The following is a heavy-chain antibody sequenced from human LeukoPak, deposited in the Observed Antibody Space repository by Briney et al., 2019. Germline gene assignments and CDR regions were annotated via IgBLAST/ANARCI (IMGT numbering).Heavy chain of an antibody. V-gene: IGHV3-33*01. Sequence: GGSLRLSCAPPGILFISFAKHWLRQAPGKRLERVTFIWYDRSDKYYADSVKGRFTISRDNSKNTLYLQMNSLTAEDTAVYYCARDGTVTAGPFDPWGGGTLVTVSS. CDR2: IWYDRSDK. D-gene: IGHD4-17*01. CDR3: ARDGTVTAGPFDP. CDR1: GILFISFA. J-gene: IGHJ5*02.